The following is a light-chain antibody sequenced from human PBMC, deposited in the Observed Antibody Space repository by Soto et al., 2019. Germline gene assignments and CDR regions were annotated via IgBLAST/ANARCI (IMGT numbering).Light chain of an antibody. CDR2: DVS. CDR1: QSVSSY. V-gene: IGKV3-11*01. Sequence: EIVLTQSPGTLSLSPGERATLPCRASQSVSSYLAWYQQKPGQAPRLLIYDVSNRATGIPARFSGSGSGTDFTLTISSLGPEDFAVYYCQQRNYWQVTFGQGTRLEIK. J-gene: IGKJ5*01. CDR3: QQRNYWQVT.